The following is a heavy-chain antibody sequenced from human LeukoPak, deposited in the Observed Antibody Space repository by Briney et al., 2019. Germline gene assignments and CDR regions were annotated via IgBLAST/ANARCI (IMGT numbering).Heavy chain of an antibody. CDR1: GGSISSGDYY. CDR3: ARVGCSSTSCYRYYYYGMDV. V-gene: IGHV4-30-4*01. D-gene: IGHD2-2*01. Sequence: PSETLSLTCTVSGGSISSGDYYWSWIRQPPGKGLEWIGYIYYSGGTYYNPSLKSRVTISVDTSKNQFSLKLSSVTAADTAVYYCARVGCSSTSCYRYYYYGMDVWGQGTTVTVSS. J-gene: IGHJ6*02. CDR2: IYYSGGT.